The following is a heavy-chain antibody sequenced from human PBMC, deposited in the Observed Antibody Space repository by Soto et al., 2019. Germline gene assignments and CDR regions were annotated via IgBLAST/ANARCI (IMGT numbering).Heavy chain of an antibody. CDR1: GFTFTNYA. V-gene: IGHV3-23*01. J-gene: IGHJ5*02. Sequence: PGGSLRLSCAASGFTFTNYAMTWVRQSPGKGLQWVSGISATGGLKYYADSVQGRFTISRDNSKNTLYLQMDNLRDEDTAIYYCEREVAAPSGWLDPWGQGTQVTVSS. CDR3: EREVAAPSGWLDP. CDR2: ISATGGLK. D-gene: IGHD6-6*01.